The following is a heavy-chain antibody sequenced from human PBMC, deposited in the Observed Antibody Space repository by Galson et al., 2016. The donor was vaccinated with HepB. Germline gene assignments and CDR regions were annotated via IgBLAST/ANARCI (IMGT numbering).Heavy chain of an antibody. CDR3: AKEVGVDCTNGVCYRGYLDS. CDR2: ISYDGSNT. V-gene: IGHV3-30*18. CDR1: GFTFSSCG. Sequence: SLRLSCAASGFTFSSCGMRWVRQAPGKGLEWVALISYDGSNTYYEDAVKGRFTISRDNSKNTLYLQMNSLRPEDMAVYYCAKEVGVDCTNGVCYRGYLDSWGQGTLVTVSS. J-gene: IGHJ4*02. D-gene: IGHD2-8*01.